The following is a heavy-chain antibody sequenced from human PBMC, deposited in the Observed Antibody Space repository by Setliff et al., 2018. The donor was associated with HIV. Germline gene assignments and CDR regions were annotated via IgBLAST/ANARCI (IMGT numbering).Heavy chain of an antibody. V-gene: IGHV4-61*02. CDR1: GGSISSGSYY. Sequence: SETLSLTCTVSGGSISSGSYYWNWIRQPAGKGLEWIGRIYASGRTNYNPSLESRVTISLDTSKNQFSLKLNSVTAADTAVYYCAREDYYDSSGYAFEIWGQGTMFTVSS. D-gene: IGHD3-22*01. CDR3: AREDYYDSSGYAFEI. J-gene: IGHJ3*02. CDR2: IYASGRT.